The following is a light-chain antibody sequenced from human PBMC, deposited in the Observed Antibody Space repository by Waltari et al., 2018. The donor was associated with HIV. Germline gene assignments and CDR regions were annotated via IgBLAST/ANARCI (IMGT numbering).Light chain of an antibody. J-gene: IGLJ2*01. CDR3: NSRDKSGNFVV. CDR1: SLRTYY. CDR2: DKN. V-gene: IGLV3-19*01. Sequence: SSELTQDPAVSVALGQTVRITCQGDSLRTYYATWYQQKPGPAPLLVIFDKNNRPSGIPDRFAGSSSGNTASLTITGTQAEDEGDYYCNSRDKSGNFVVFGGGTKLTVL.